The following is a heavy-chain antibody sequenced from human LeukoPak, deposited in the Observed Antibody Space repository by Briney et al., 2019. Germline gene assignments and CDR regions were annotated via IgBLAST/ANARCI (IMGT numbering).Heavy chain of an antibody. D-gene: IGHD5-12*01. CDR2: IKSKTDGETT. J-gene: IGHJ4*02. CDR3: TADLPPPRGYDYPFDY. V-gene: IGHV3-15*01. Sequence: GGSLRLSCAASGFTFSNAWMSWVRQAPGKGLECVGRIKSKTDGETTDYAAPVKGRFTISRDDSKNMLYLQMNSLKSEDTAVYYCTADLPPPRGYDYPFDYWGQGSLVTVSS. CDR1: GFTFSNAW.